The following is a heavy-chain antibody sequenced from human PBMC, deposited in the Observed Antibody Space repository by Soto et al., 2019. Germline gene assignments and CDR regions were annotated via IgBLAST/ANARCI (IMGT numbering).Heavy chain of an antibody. J-gene: IGHJ4*02. V-gene: IGHV1-18*01. CDR1: GYTFSNYD. CDR2: ITGHNGNT. D-gene: IGHD6-19*01. CDR3: ARISSGLYDY. Sequence: ASVKVSCKASGYTFSNYDISWVRQARGQGLEWMGWITGHNGNTNYAQNLQGRVTMTTDTSTSTAYMEMRSLRSDDTAVYYCARISSGLYDYWGQGTLVTVSS.